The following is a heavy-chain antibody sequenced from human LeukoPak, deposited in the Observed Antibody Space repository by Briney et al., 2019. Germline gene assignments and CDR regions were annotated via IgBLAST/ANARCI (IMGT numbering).Heavy chain of an antibody. D-gene: IGHD3-10*01. CDR1: GFTVSSNY. Sequence: PGGSLRLSCAASGFTVSSNYMSWVRQAPGKGLEWVSVIYSGGSTYYADSVKGRFTISRDNSKNTLYLQMNSLRAEDTAVYYCVRLWFGELSNNWFDPWGQGTLVTVSS. J-gene: IGHJ5*02. CDR3: VRLWFGELSNNWFDP. CDR2: IYSGGST. V-gene: IGHV3-66*04.